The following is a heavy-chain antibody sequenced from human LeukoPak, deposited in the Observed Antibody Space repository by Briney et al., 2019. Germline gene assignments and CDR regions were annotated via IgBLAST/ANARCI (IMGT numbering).Heavy chain of an antibody. J-gene: IGHJ3*02. Sequence: SETLSLTCTVSGGSISSHYWSWIRQPPGKGLEWIGYIYYRGSTNYNPSLKSRVTISVDTSKNQFSLKLSSVTAADTAVYYCARERDLDAFDIWGQGTMVTVSS. CDR1: GGSISSHY. V-gene: IGHV4-59*11. CDR3: ARERDLDAFDI. D-gene: IGHD2-21*02. CDR2: IYYRGST.